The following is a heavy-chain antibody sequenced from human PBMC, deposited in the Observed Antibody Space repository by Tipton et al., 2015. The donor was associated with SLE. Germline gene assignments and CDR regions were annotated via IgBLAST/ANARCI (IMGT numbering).Heavy chain of an antibody. CDR2: ISYSGST. Sequence: TLSLTCTVSGGSISSYYWGWIRQPPGKGLEWIGSISYSGSTYYNPSLKSRVTISVDTSKNQFSLKLSSVTAADTAVYYCARHPPRGGSGYALDNWGQGTLVTVSS. D-gene: IGHD5-12*01. J-gene: IGHJ4*02. CDR3: ARHPPRGGSGYALDN. CDR1: GGSISSYY. V-gene: IGHV4-39*01.